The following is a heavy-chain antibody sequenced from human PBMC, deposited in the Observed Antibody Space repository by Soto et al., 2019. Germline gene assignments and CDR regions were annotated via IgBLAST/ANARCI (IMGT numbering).Heavy chain of an antibody. CDR2: VYHGGNT. CDR1: GFSISSGNY. CDR3: ARARWYDAFNV. V-gene: IGHV4-38-2*01. J-gene: IGHJ3*01. D-gene: IGHD2-15*01. Sequence: PSETLSITCAVSGFSISSGNYWGWIRKHPGKGLEWIGSVYHGGNTYYNPSLKSRVSTSIDLSKNQFSLKLTSVTAADTAAYYCARARWYDAFNVWGQGTVVTVSS.